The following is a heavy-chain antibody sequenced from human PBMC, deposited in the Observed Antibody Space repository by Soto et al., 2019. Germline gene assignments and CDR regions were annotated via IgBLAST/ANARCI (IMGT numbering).Heavy chain of an antibody. CDR3: AKYFSGSGSYSNYYYMDV. D-gene: IGHD3-10*01. CDR2: ISGSGGST. CDR1: GFTFSSYA. Sequence: GGSLRLSCAASGFTFSSYAMSWVRQAPGKGLEWVSAISGSGGSTYYADSVKGRFTIARDNSKNTLYLQMNSPRAEDTAVYYCAKYFSGSGSYSNYYYMDVWGKGTTVTVSS. V-gene: IGHV3-23*01. J-gene: IGHJ6*03.